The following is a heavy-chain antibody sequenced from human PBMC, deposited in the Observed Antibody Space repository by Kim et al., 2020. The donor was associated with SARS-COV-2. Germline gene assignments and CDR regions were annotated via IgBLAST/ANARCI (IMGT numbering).Heavy chain of an antibody. CDR1: GGSISSYY. J-gene: IGHJ5*02. D-gene: IGHD3-10*01. CDR3: ARGGVYYYGSGSYNSWWFDP. V-gene: IGHV4-59*13. CDR2: IYYSGST. Sequence: SETLSLTCTVSGGSISSYYWSWIRQPPGKGLEWIGYIYYSGSTNYNPSLKSRVTISVDTSKNQFSLKLSSVTAADTAVYYCARGGVYYYGSGSYNSWWFDPWGQGTLVTVSS.